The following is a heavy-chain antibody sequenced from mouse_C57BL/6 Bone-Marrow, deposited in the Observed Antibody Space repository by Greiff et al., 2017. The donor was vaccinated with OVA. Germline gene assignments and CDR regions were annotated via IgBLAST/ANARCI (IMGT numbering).Heavy chain of an antibody. Sequence: QVQLQQPGAELVRPGSSVKLSCKASGYTFTSYWMPWVKQRPIQGLEWIGNIDPSDSETHYNQKFKDQATLTVDKSSSTAYMQLSSLTSEDSAVYYWARSYYGSSSWFAYWGQGTLVTVSA. V-gene: IGHV1-52*01. D-gene: IGHD1-1*01. CDR3: ARSYYGSSSWFAY. CDR2: IDPSDSET. CDR1: GYTFTSYW. J-gene: IGHJ3*01.